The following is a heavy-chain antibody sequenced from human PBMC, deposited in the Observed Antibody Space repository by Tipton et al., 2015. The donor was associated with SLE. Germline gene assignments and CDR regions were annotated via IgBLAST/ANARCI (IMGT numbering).Heavy chain of an antibody. V-gene: IGHV4-61*02. CDR2: IYASGSTSGSA. CDR1: GGSISSGAHY. Sequence: TLSLTCTVSGGSISSGAHYWSWIRQSAGKGLEWIGRIYASGSTSGSANYNPSLKSRVTISVDTSKNQFSLKLSSVTAADTAVYYCAREPVYYYYYMDVWGKGTTVTVSS. J-gene: IGHJ6*03. CDR3: AREPVYYYYYMDV.